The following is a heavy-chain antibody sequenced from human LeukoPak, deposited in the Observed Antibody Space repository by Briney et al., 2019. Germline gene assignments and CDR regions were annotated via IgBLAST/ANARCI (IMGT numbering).Heavy chain of an antibody. CDR2: IYHSGST. V-gene: IGHV4-30-2*01. D-gene: IGHD2-2*01. CDR3: ARARGEEWGYCSSTSCYPYYFDY. CDR1: GGSISSGGYY. J-gene: IGHJ4*02. Sequence: PSQTLSLTCTVSGGSISSGGYYWSWIRQPPGKGLEWIGYIYHSGSTYYSPSLKSRVTISVDRSKNQFSLKLSSVTAADTAVHYCARARGEEWGYCSSTSCYPYYFDYWGQGTLVTVSS.